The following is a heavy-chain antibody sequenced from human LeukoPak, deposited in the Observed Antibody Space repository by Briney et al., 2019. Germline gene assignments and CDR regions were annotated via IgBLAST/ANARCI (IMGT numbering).Heavy chain of an antibody. CDR3: ARGEMATKYYFDY. CDR1: GGTFSSYA. CDR2: IIPIFGTA. J-gene: IGHJ4*02. Sequence: SVKVSCKASGGTFSSYAISWVRQAPGQGLEWMGGIIPIFGTANYAQKFQGRVTITTDESTSTAYMELSSLRSEDTAVYYCARGEMATKYYFDYWGQGTLVTVSS. D-gene: IGHD5-24*01. V-gene: IGHV1-69*05.